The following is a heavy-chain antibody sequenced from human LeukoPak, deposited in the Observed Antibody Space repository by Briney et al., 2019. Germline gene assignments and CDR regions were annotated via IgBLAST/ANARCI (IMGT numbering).Heavy chain of an antibody. CDR1: GFTFSSYS. D-gene: IGHD6-19*01. CDR2: ISSSSSYI. CDR3: ARGGEQWLKNWFDP. V-gene: IGHV3-21*01. J-gene: IGHJ5*02. Sequence: GGSLRLSCAASGFTFSSYSMNWVRQAPGKGLEWISSISSSSSYIYYADSVKGRFTISRDNAKNSLYLKMNSLRAEDTAVYYCARGGEQWLKNWFDPWGQGTLVTVSS.